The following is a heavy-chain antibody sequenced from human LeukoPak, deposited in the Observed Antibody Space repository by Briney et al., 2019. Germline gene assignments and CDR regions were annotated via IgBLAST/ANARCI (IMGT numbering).Heavy chain of an antibody. CDR3: AKTAGIAAAADFDY. CDR2: IYSGGST. CDR1: GFTFSSNY. J-gene: IGHJ4*02. Sequence: PGGSLRLSCAASGFTFSSNYMSWVRQAPGKGLEWVSVIYSGGSTYYADSVKGRFTISRDNSKNTLYLQMNSLRAEDTAVYYCAKTAGIAAAADFDYWGQGTLVTVSS. V-gene: IGHV3-66*01. D-gene: IGHD6-13*01.